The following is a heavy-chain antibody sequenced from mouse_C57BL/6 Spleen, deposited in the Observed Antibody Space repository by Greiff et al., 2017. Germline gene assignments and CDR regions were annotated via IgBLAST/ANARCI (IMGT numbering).Heavy chain of an antibody. V-gene: IGHV1-4*01. CDR1: GYTFTSYT. CDR3: AKTYGSRHYIDY. CDR2: IYPSSGYT. D-gene: IGHD1-1*01. Sequence: VQLQQSGAELARPGASVKMSCKASGYTFTSYTMHWVKQRPGQGLEWIGYIYPSSGYTKFNQKFKDKATLTADKSSSTAYMQLSSLTSEDSAVNYCAKTYGSRHYIDYWGQGTTLTVSS. J-gene: IGHJ2*01.